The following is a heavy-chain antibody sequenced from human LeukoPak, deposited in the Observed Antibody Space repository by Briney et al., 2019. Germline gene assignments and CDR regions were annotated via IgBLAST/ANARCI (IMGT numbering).Heavy chain of an antibody. CDR2: ISSSSSYI. CDR3: ARAVRDCSSTSCYPGTYYYYYYMDV. V-gene: IGHV3-21*01. J-gene: IGHJ6*03. D-gene: IGHD2-2*01. CDR1: GFTFSRYS. Sequence: GGSLRLSCAAPGFTFSRYSMNWVRQAPGKGLEWVSSISSSSSYIYYADSVKGRFTISRDNAKNSLYLQMNSLRAEDTAVYYCARAVRDCSSTSCYPGTYYYYYYMDVWGKGTTVTVSS.